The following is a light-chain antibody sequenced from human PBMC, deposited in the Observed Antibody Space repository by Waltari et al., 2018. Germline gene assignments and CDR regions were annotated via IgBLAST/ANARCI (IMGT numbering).Light chain of an antibody. V-gene: IGKV2-30*02. CDR1: QRLVRSDGNTY. Sequence: DVVMTQSPLSLPITPGQPASISCRSSQRLVRSDGNTYLSWFHQRPGQPPRLLIYQVSKRISEVPDRISGSGAGTEFTLNINSVDAKYVRLYYGEQGSQLPFTFGLWAKLDLK. CDR3: EQGSQLPFT. J-gene: IGKJ3*01. CDR2: QVS.